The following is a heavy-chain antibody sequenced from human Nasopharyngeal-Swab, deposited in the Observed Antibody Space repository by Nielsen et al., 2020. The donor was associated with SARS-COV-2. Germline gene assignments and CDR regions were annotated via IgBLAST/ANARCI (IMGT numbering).Heavy chain of an antibody. CDR2: ISDSGKRT. D-gene: IGHD2-21*01. J-gene: IGHJ4*02. CDR3: AKDWVIDS. CDR1: GFTFNVYA. Sequence: GSLKISCAASGFTFNVYAMSWVRQAPGRGLEWVSGISDSGKRTDYADSVEGRFTISRDNSRNTLYLQMNSLRAEDTAAYYCAKDWVIDSWGQGTLVTVSS. V-gene: IGHV3-23*01.